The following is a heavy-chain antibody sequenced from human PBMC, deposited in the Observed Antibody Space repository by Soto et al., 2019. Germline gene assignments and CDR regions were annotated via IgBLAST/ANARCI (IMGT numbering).Heavy chain of an antibody. CDR2: ISSSSSYI. J-gene: IGHJ4*02. Sequence: GGSLRLSCAASGFTFSSYAMSWVRQAPGKGLEWVSSISSSSSYIYYADSVKGRFTISRDNSKNTLYLQMNSLRAEDTAVYYCAKHRRVVVPLTGFDYWGQGTLVTVSS. CDR3: AKHRRVVVPLTGFDY. CDR1: GFTFSSYA. V-gene: IGHV3-23*01. D-gene: IGHD2-15*01.